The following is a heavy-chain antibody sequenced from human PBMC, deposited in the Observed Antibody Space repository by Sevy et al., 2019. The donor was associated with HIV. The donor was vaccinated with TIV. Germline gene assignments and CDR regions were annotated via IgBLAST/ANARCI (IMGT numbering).Heavy chain of an antibody. CDR3: AGRIAVAAFDY. V-gene: IGHV4-61*02. J-gene: IGHJ4*02. CDR1: GGSFGSSSYY. D-gene: IGHD6-19*01. Sequence: SETLSLTCTVSGGSFGSSSYYWNWIRQPAGKGLEWIGRINTSGTTNYNPSLKSRVTMSVDTSKNQFSLKLSYVTAADTAVYYCAGRIAVAAFDYWGQGNLVTVSS. CDR2: INTSGTT.